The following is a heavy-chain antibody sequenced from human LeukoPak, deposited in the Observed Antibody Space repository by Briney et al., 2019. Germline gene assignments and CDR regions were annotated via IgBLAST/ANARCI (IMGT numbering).Heavy chain of an antibody. J-gene: IGHJ1*01. CDR3: ARAADIVVVPAAMQWYFQH. CDR2: ISSSSTI. D-gene: IGHD2-2*01. CDR1: GFTFSDYY. V-gene: IGHV3-69-1*01. Sequence: GGSLRLSCAASGFTFSDYYMNWVRQAPGKELEWVSSISSSSTIYYADSVKGRFTISRDNAKNLLYLQMDSLRAEDTAVYYCARAADIVVVPAAMQWYFQHWGQGTLVTVSS.